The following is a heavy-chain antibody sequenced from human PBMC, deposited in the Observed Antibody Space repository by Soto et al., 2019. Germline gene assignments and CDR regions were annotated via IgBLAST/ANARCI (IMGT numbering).Heavy chain of an antibody. CDR3: AKDPEWELPKYYLDC. J-gene: IGHJ4*01. CDR2: ISGGNGNT. Sequence: ASVKVSCKAPRYTFTNYAIHWVRQAPGQRLEWMGWISGGNGNTYYSQHFQGRVTITRDTSASTAYMELSSLRSEDTAVYYCAKDPEWELPKYYLDCWGHGTLVTVSS. CDR1: RYTFTNYA. V-gene: IGHV1-3*01. D-gene: IGHD1-26*01.